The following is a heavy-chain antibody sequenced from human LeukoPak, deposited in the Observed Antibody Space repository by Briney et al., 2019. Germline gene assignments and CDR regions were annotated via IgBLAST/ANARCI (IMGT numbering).Heavy chain of an antibody. D-gene: IGHD3-16*02. V-gene: IGHV3-23*01. CDR3: ANYDYVWGSHRHFEY. CDR1: GLTFSAYS. Sequence: GGSLRLSCTVSGLTFSAYSLIWVRQAPQKGLEGVSVISAREGATYYADSVRGRFTISRDNSRNTVYLQMNSLRAEDTAVYYCANYDYVWGSHRHFEYWGQGTLGTVSS. CDR2: ISAREGAT. J-gene: IGHJ4*02.